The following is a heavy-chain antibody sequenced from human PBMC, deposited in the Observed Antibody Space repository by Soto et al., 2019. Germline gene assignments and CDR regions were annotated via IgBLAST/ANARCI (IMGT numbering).Heavy chain of an antibody. D-gene: IGHD2-15*01. CDR3: GKGSAATNYFYYATDV. CDR1: GFTFGIHA. J-gene: IGHJ6*02. Sequence: EVQLLESGGGLVQPGGSLRLSCAASGFTFGIHAMLWVRQAPGKGLEWVSFISASGGSTYYADSVKGRFTISRDNSKNTVYLQINIPRGEDTAVYYCGKGSAATNYFYYATDVWGQGTTVTVSS. V-gene: IGHV3-23*01. CDR2: ISASGGST.